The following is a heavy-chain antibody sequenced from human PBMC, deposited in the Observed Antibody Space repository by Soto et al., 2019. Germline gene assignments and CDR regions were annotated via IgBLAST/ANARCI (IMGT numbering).Heavy chain of an antibody. CDR1: GGSISSSSYY. V-gene: IGHV4-39*07. D-gene: IGHD1-1*01. CDR3: ARSDPTGTTTFDY. Sequence: SETLSLTCTVSGGSISSSSYYWGWIRQPPGKGLEWIGCIYYSGSTNYNPSLKSRVTISVDTSKNQFSLKLSSVTAADTAVYYCARSDPTGTTTFDYWGQGTLVTVSS. J-gene: IGHJ4*02. CDR2: IYYSGST.